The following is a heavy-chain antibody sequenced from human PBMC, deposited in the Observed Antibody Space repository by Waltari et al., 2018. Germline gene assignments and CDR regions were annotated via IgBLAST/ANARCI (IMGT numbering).Heavy chain of an antibody. CDR2: TNPNSGNT. CDR3: ARRLAVAGPRVPFDY. V-gene: IGHV1-8*01. Sequence: QVPLVQSGAEVKKPGASVKVSCKSSGSTFTSYDINWVRQAPGQGRDGMGWTNPNSGNTGYAQKFQGRVTMTRNTSRSTAYMELSSLRSEDTAVYYCARRLAVAGPRVPFDYWGQGTLVTVSS. J-gene: IGHJ4*02. CDR1: GSTFTSYD. D-gene: IGHD6-19*01.